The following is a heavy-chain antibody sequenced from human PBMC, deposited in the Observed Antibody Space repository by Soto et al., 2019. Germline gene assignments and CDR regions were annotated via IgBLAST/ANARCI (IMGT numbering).Heavy chain of an antibody. Sequence: QVQLVQSGAEVKKPGASVKVSCKASGYTFTSHGITWVRQAPGQGLEWMGWISAYNGNTNNAQKLQGRVTMTADTSTTRAYMELRNLRSDDTAVYYCARERQGKFDYWGQGTLVTVSS. V-gene: IGHV1-18*01. CDR1: GYTFTSHG. J-gene: IGHJ4*02. CDR3: ARERQGKFDY. CDR2: ISAYNGNT. D-gene: IGHD3-10*01.